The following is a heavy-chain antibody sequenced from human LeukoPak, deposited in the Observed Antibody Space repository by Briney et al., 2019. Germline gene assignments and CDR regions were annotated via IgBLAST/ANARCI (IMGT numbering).Heavy chain of an antibody. CDR1: GGSISSYY. V-gene: IGHV4-59*01. CDR2: IYYSGST. J-gene: IGHJ4*02. CDR3: ARFDDSSGYYYY. Sequence: SETLSLTCTVSGGSISSYYWSWIRQPPGKGLEWIGYIYYSGSTNYNPSLKSRVTISVDTSKNQFSLKLSSVTAADTAVYYCARFDDSSGYYYYWGQGTLVTVFS. D-gene: IGHD3-22*01.